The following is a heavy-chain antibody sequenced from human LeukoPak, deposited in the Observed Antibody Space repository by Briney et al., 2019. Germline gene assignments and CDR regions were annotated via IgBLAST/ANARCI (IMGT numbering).Heavy chain of an antibody. CDR2: IYSGGST. CDR1: GFTVSSNY. V-gene: IGHV3-53*01. D-gene: IGHD4-23*01. CDR3: ARDLGQPGYSGNHGMDG. J-gene: IGHJ6*02. Sequence: GGSLRLSCAASGFTVSSNYMSWVRQAPGKGLEWVSVIYSGGSTYYADSVKGRFTISRDNSKNTLYLQMNSLRAEDTAVYYCARDLGQPGYSGNHGMDGLGQGDTGTLS.